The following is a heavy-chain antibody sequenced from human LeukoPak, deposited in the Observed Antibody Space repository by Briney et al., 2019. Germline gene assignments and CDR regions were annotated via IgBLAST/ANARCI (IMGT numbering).Heavy chain of an antibody. D-gene: IGHD2-2*01. CDR2: IIPIFGTA. J-gene: IGHJ5*02. V-gene: IGHV1-69*13. Sequence: SVKVSCKASGYTFTSYGISWVRQAPGQGLEWMGGIIPIFGTANYAQKFQGRVTITADESTSTAYMELSSLRSEDTAVYYCAKGAEGYCSSTSCFRLDPWGQGTLVTVSS. CDR3: AKGAEGYCSSTSCFRLDP. CDR1: GYTFTSYG.